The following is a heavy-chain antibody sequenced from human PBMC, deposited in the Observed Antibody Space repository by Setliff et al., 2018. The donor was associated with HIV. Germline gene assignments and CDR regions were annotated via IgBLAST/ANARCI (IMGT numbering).Heavy chain of an antibody. CDR1: GGPITSNTYF. J-gene: IGHJ4*02. V-gene: IGHV4-39*01. Sequence: SETLSLSCSVSGGPITSNTYFWDWIRQAPGKGLEWIGSIYHSGNTYYNPSLKSRVSISVDTSKRQFSLKLTSVTAGDSALYYCARRRGQKATGWYYFDCWGQGALVTVSS. CDR2: IYHSGNT. D-gene: IGHD6-19*01. CDR3: ARRRGQKATGWYYFDC.